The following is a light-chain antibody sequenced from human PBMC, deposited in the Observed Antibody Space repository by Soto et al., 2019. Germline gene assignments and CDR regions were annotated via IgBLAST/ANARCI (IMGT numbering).Light chain of an antibody. CDR1: SSDVGGYDY. CDR3: QSYDSSLSGYV. CDR2: DVN. Sequence: QSALTQPASASGSPGQSITISCTGTSSDVGGYDYVSWYQQLPGKAPKLLIYDVNNRPSGVSNRFSGSESGNTASLAITGLQAEDEADYYCQSYDSSLSGYVFGTGTKVTVL. V-gene: IGLV2-14*01. J-gene: IGLJ1*01.